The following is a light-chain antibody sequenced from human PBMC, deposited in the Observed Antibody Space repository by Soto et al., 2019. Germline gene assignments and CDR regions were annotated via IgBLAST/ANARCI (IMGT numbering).Light chain of an antibody. V-gene: IGLV2-8*01. Sequence: QSVLTQPPSASGSPGQSVTISCTGTSSDVGGYNYVSWYQQHPGKAPKLMIYEVSKRPSGVPDRFSGSKSGNTASLTVSGLQAEDEADYYCSSYGGSIYVFGTGTKVTVL. CDR2: EVS. CDR1: SSDVGGYNY. J-gene: IGLJ1*01. CDR3: SSYGGSIYV.